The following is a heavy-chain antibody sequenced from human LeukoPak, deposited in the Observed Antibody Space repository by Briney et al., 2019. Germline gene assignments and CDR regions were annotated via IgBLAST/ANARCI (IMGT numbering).Heavy chain of an antibody. CDR2: ISYDGSRQ. CDR3: ARDFLDTEQRNYNYYGVDV. J-gene: IGHJ6*02. D-gene: IGHD1-1*01. Sequence: GGSPRLSCAASGFRFRAYGMHWARQAPGKGLEWVAVISYDGSRQYYPDSVQGRFTISRDNYRNILYLQVNSLRPDDTAVYFCARDFLDTEQRNYNYYGVDVWGLGTTVTVSS. V-gene: IGHV3-30*03. CDR1: GFRFRAYG.